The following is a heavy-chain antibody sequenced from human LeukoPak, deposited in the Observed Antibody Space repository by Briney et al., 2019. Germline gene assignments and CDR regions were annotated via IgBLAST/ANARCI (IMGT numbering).Heavy chain of an antibody. CDR1: GFTFSSDA. CDR3: ARELREHGVFDI. J-gene: IGHJ3*02. Sequence: GGSLRLSCAASGFTFSSDAMSWVRQAPGKGLEWVSEIYSDGSTYYEASVKGRFSISRANSKNTVYLQMNSLTAEDTAVYYCARELREHGVFDIWGQGTMVTVSS. V-gene: IGHV3-53*01. D-gene: IGHD1-26*01. CDR2: IYSDGST.